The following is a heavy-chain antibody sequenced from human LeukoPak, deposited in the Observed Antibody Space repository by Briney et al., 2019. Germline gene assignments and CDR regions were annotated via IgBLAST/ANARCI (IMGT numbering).Heavy chain of an antibody. V-gene: IGHV4-59*01. CDR1: GGSISTYY. Sequence: PSETLSLTCTVSGGSISTYYWSWIGQPPGKGLEWIGYVYYGGSTNYNPSLKSRVTISVDTSKNQFFLKLNSVTAADTAVYFCAYSDDYGDYVFDYWGQGTLVTVSS. J-gene: IGHJ4*02. D-gene: IGHD4-17*01. CDR2: VYYGGST. CDR3: AYSDDYGDYVFDY.